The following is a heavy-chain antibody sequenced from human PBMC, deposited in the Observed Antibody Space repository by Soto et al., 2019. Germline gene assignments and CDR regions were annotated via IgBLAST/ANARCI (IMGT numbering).Heavy chain of an antibody. V-gene: IGHV3-7*03. CDR3: GRGGGSGWYPANS. CDR1: GFTFSSYW. D-gene: IGHD6-19*01. Sequence: GGSLRLSCEASGFTFSSYWMTWVRQAPGKGLEWVANIKQDGSEEYYVDSVKGRFTISRDNAKISLYLQMNSLRAEDTAVYYCGRGGGSGWYPANSWGQGTLVTVYS. J-gene: IGHJ4*02. CDR2: IKQDGSEE.